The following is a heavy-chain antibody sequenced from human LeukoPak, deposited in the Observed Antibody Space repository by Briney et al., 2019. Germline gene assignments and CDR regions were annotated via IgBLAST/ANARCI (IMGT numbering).Heavy chain of an antibody. Sequence: ASVKVSCKASGGTFSSYAISWVRQAPGQGLEWMGGIIPIFGTANYAQKFQGRVTITTDESTSTAYMELSSLRSEDTAVYYCARAVAYCGGDCYSNYYYTDVWGKGTTVTVSS. J-gene: IGHJ6*03. V-gene: IGHV1-69*05. CDR3: ARAVAYCGGDCYSNYYYTDV. D-gene: IGHD2-21*02. CDR2: IIPIFGTA. CDR1: GGTFSSYA.